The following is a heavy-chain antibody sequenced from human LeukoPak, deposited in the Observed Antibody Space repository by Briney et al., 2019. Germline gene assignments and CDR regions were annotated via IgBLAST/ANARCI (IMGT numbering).Heavy chain of an antibody. CDR2: ISAYNGNT. V-gene: IGHV1-18*01. CDR3: ARDPPYCRSTSCPYYYMDV. J-gene: IGHJ6*03. D-gene: IGHD2-2*01. CDR1: GYTFTSYG. Sequence: ASVKVSCKASGYTFTSYGISWVRQAPGQGLEWMGWISAYNGNTNYAQKLQGRVTMTTDTSTSTAYMELRSLRSDNTAVYYCARDPPYCRSTSCPYYYMDVWGKGTTVTVSS.